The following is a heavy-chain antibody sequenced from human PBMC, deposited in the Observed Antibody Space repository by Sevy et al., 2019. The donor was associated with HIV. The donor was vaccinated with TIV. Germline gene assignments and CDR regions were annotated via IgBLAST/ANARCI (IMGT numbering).Heavy chain of an antibody. CDR2: ISYDERNK. CDR3: AREEYYGSGTSPLDS. CDR1: GFAFNSYA. Sequence: GGSLRLSCAASGFAFNSYAVHWVRQAPGKGLEWLAVISYDERNKFYADSMRGRFSISRDNSKNTLYLQMNSLRSEDTAVYYCAREEYYGSGTSPLDSWGQGTLVTVSS. J-gene: IGHJ4*02. V-gene: IGHV3-30*04. D-gene: IGHD3-10*01.